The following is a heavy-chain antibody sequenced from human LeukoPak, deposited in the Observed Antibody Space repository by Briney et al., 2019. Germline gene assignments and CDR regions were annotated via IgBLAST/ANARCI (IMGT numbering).Heavy chain of an antibody. CDR2: IYSGGST. D-gene: IGHD3-16*01. CDR3: ARARVTRGRYFAY. V-gene: IGHV3-53*01. CDR1: GFTVSSNY. J-gene: IGHJ4*02. Sequence: GGSLRLSCAASGFTVSSNYMSWVRQAPGKGLEWVSVIYSGGSTYYADSVKGRFTISRDNSKNTLYLQMNSLRAEDTAVYYCARARVTRGRYFAYWGQGPLVPVSS.